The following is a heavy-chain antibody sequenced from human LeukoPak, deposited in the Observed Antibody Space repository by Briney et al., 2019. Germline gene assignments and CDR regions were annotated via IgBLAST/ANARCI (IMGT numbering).Heavy chain of an antibody. J-gene: IGHJ4*02. Sequence: GGSLRLSCAASGFTFDDFALHWVRQAPGKGLEWVSGISWNSGDVGYADSVKGRFTISRDNAKNSLYLQMNSLRAEDTALYYCAKLYGYSYGYIDFWGQGTLVTVSS. CDR1: GFTFDDFA. CDR3: AKLYGYSYGYIDF. CDR2: ISWNSGDV. D-gene: IGHD5-18*01. V-gene: IGHV3-9*01.